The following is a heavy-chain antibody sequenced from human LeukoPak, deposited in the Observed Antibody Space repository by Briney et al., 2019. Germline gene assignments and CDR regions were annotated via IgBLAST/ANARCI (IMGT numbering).Heavy chain of an antibody. CDR1: GFTFSNYA. Sequence: GGSLRLSCAASGFTFSNYAMRWVRQAPGKGLEWVSGISGSGDSTYYADSVKGRFTISRDNSKSTLYLQMNSLRAEDTAVYYCTTYGSGRKFDYWGQGILVTVSS. CDR3: TTYGSGRKFDY. J-gene: IGHJ4*02. D-gene: IGHD3-10*01. CDR2: ISGSGDST. V-gene: IGHV3-23*01.